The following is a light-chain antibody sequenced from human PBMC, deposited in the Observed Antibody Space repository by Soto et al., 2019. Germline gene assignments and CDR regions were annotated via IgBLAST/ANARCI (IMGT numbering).Light chain of an antibody. V-gene: IGKV1-5*03. CDR3: QQYSRYPWT. J-gene: IGKJ1*01. CDR1: QSIGSS. CDR2: KAF. Sequence: DIQMTQSPSTLSASVGDRVTITCRASQSIGSSLDWYQQKPEKAPNLLIYKAFSLESGVPSRFSGSGSGAEFTLTISSLQPDDFATYYCQQYSRYPWTFGQGTKVESK.